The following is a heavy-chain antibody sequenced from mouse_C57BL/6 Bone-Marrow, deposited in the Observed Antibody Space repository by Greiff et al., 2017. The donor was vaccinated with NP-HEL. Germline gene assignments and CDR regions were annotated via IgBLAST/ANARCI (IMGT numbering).Heavy chain of an antibody. CDR3: ARDGGYPFAY. CDR1: GFTFSDYY. CDR2: INSDGSST. J-gene: IGHJ3*01. V-gene: IGHV5-16*01. D-gene: IGHD2-2*01. Sequence: EVQLLESEGGLVQPGSSMKLSCTASGFTFSDYYMPWVRQVPEKGLEWVANINSDGSSTYYLDSFKSRFILSGDNAKTNLYLQMSSLKSEDTATYYCARDGGYPFAYWGQGTLVTVSA.